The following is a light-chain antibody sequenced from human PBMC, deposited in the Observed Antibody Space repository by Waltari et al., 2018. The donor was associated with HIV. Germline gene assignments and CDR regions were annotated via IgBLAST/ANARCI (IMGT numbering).Light chain of an antibody. J-gene: IGLJ3*02. CDR2: EVS. CDR3: CSYAGSSPLWV. Sequence: QSALTQPASVSGSPGQSIPISCTGTSSDVGNFNLFSWYQQHPGKVPKLIIFEVSERPSGVSDRFSGSKSVNTASLTISGLQAEDEADYYCCSYAGSSPLWVFGGGTKLTVL. V-gene: IGLV2-23*02. CDR1: SSDVGNFNL.